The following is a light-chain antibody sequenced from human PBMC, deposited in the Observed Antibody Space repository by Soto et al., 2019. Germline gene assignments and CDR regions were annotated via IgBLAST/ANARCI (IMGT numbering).Light chain of an antibody. V-gene: IGLV2-14*01. CDR3: NSYKSDCALGV. CDR2: EVS. J-gene: IGLJ2*01. Sequence: QSVLTQPASVSGSPGQSITISCTGTSSDVGDYNYVSWYQQHPGKAPKLMIYEVSNRPSGVSNRFSGSKSGNTASLPISGLQCDGESYYYGNSYKSDCALGVFGGGTKL. CDR1: SSDVGDYNY.